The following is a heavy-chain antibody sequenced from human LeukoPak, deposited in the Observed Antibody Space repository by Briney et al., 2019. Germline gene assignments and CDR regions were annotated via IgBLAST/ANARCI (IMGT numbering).Heavy chain of an antibody. Sequence: AETLSLTCTASGGSISSSGYYWGWIGQPPGKGLEWVGSGCYSGSSYDNPALKSLATSSGDTPKNPFSLKLSSVTAADTAVYYCAGHVEVLGGWLYYYYYYYMDVWGKGTTATISS. CDR1: GGSISSSGYY. CDR2: GCYSGSS. D-gene: IGHD3-22*01. CDR3: AGHVEVLGGWLYYYYYYYMDV. V-gene: IGHV4-39*01. J-gene: IGHJ6*03.